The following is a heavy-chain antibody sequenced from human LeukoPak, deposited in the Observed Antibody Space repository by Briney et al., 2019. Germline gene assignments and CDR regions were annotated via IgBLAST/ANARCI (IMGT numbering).Heavy chain of an antibody. CDR2: ISAYNGNT. J-gene: IGHJ5*02. CDR1: GYTFTSYG. V-gene: IGHV1-18*01. Sequence: ASVKVSCKASGYTFTSYGISWVRQAPGQGLEWMGWISAYNGNTNYAQKLQGRVTMTTDTSTSTAYMELRSLRSDDTAVYYCARVTRRGIWFGELWGSWFDPWGQGTLVTVSS. D-gene: IGHD3-10*01. CDR3: ARVTRRGIWFGELWGSWFDP.